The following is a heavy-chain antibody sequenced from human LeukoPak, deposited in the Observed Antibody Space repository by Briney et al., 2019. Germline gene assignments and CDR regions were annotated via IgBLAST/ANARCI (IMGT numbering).Heavy chain of an antibody. Sequence: PSETLSLTCTVSGGSISSSSYYWGWIRQPPGKGLEWIGSIYYSGSTYYNPSLKSRVTISVDTSKNQFSLKLSSVTAADTAVYYCARDGPRYCSGGSCYYWFDPWGQGTLVTVSS. V-gene: IGHV4-39*07. CDR1: GGSISSSSYY. CDR3: ARDGPRYCSGGSCYYWFDP. CDR2: IYYSGST. D-gene: IGHD2-15*01. J-gene: IGHJ5*02.